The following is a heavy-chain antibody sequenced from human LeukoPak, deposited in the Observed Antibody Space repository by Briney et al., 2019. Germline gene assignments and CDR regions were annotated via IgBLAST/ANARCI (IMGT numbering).Heavy chain of an antibody. CDR2: INPNSGGT. CDR1: GYTFTGYY. V-gene: IGHV1-2*02. D-gene: IGHD3-3*01. J-gene: IGHJ4*02. CDR3: VRVYKIFGVVTPFGY. Sequence: ASVKVSCKASGYTFTGYYMHWVRQAPGQGLEWMGWINPNSGGTNYAQKFQGRVTMTRDTSISTAYMELNRLRSDDTAVYYCVRVYKIFGVVTPFGYWGQGTLVTVSS.